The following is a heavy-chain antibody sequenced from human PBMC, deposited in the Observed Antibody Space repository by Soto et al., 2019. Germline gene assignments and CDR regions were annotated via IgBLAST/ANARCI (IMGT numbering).Heavy chain of an antibody. D-gene: IGHD5-12*01. CDR3: ARGVSIVATKAHFDY. V-gene: IGHV3-30-3*01. J-gene: IGHJ4*02. Sequence: PGWSLRLSCASSVFTFSSYAMHWVRQAPGKGLEWVAVISYDGSNKYYADSVKGRFTISRDNSKNTLYLQMNSLRAEDTAVYYRARGVSIVATKAHFDYWGQGTLVTVSS. CDR2: ISYDGSNK. CDR1: VFTFSSYA.